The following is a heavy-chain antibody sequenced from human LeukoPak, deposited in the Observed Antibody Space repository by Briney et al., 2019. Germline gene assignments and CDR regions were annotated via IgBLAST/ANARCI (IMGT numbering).Heavy chain of an antibody. Sequence: PSETLSLTCTVSGGSISNSYWSWIRQPPGKGPEWIGCIYDSGSTNYNPSLRSRVTISVDTSKNQISLSLTSVTAADTAVYYCAKSFSGTYPDLDYWGQGTLVTVSS. D-gene: IGHD3-10*01. V-gene: IGHV4-59*08. CDR2: IYDSGST. J-gene: IGHJ4*02. CDR3: AKSFSGTYPDLDY. CDR1: GGSISNSY.